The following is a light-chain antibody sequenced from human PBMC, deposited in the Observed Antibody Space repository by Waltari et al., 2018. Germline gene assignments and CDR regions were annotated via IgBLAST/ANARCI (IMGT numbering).Light chain of an antibody. CDR3: LISYSGARFV. CDR1: TGAVTSGHY. CDR2: DTS. V-gene: IGLV7-46*01. J-gene: IGLJ3*02. Sequence: QAVVTQEPSLTVSPGGTVTLTCGSSTGAVTSGHYPYWFQQKPGQAPRTLIYDTSNKRSGTPARFSGSLLGGKSALTLSGAQPEDEAEYYCLISYSGARFVFGGGTKLTVL.